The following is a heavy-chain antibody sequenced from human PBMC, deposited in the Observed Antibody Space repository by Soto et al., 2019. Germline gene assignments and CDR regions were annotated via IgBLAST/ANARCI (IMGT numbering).Heavy chain of an antibody. CDR2: IKPDGGAE. CDR3: ANDGGWHFGY. V-gene: IGHV3-7*01. Sequence: EVQLVESGGGLVQSGGSLRLSCAASGFIFSTHWMSWLRQAPGKGLEWVATIKPDGGAECYMDSARGRFTISRDNAQKSLFLQMNTLRDEDTAVYYCANDGGWHFGYWGQGTLVTVSS. D-gene: IGHD6-19*01. J-gene: IGHJ4*01. CDR1: GFIFSTHW.